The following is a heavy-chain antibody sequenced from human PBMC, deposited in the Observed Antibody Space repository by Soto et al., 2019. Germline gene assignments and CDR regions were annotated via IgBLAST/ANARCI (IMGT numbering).Heavy chain of an antibody. CDR1: GGTFSSYA. V-gene: IGHV1-69*13. D-gene: IGHD4-4*01. CDR3: ARGPHYSNYVWGYCMDV. J-gene: IGHJ6*02. CDR2: IIPIFGTA. Sequence: SVKVSCKASGGTFSSYAISWVRQAPGQGLEWMGGIIPIFGTANYAQKFKGRVTITADESTGTANMEMSSLRSKDTAEYYYARGPHYSNYVWGYCMDVWGQGT.